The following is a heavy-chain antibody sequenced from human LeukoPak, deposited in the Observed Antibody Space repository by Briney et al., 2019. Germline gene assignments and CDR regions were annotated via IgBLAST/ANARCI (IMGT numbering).Heavy chain of an antibody. CDR2: IKQDGSKK. V-gene: IGHV3-7*04. CDR3: TRVGYIDEGIDY. CDR1: GFPFSSYW. Sequence: GGSLRLSCVASGFPFSSYWMTWVRQARGKGLEWVANIKQDGSKKSYVDSVKGRFTISRDNAKNSLYLQMNSLRAEDTAIYYCTRVGYIDEGIDYWGQGTLVTVSS. J-gene: IGHJ4*02. D-gene: IGHD5-24*01.